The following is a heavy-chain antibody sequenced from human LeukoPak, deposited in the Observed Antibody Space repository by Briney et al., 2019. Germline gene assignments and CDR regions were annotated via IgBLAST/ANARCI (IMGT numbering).Heavy chain of an antibody. D-gene: IGHD1-14*01. Sequence: ASVKVSCKVSGYTLTELSMHWVRQAPGKGLEWMGGFDPEDGETIYAQKFQGRVTMTEDTSTDTAYMELSSPRSEDTAVYYCATARYSPGWFDPWGQGTLVTVSS. J-gene: IGHJ5*02. CDR2: FDPEDGET. CDR1: GYTLTELS. V-gene: IGHV1-24*01. CDR3: ATARYSPGWFDP.